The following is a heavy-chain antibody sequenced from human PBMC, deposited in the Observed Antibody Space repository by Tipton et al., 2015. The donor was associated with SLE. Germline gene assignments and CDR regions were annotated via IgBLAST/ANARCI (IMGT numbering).Heavy chain of an antibody. CDR2: IKQDGTER. CDR1: GFTFSGYW. Sequence: SLRLSCAASGFTFSGYWMTWVRQAPGKGLEWVANIKQDGTERYYVDSVEGRFTISRDNAKNTLYLQMNSLRVEDTAVYYCTGDYYYWGQGTLVTVSS. V-gene: IGHV3-7*04. D-gene: IGHD1-26*01. J-gene: IGHJ4*02. CDR3: TGDYYY.